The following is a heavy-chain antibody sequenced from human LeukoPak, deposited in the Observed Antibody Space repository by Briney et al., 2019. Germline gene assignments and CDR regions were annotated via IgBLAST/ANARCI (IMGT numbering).Heavy chain of an antibody. CDR2: LSTSPR. D-gene: IGHD3-22*01. CDR3: ARGEVAVQYYFEF. V-gene: IGHV3-23*01. Sequence: PGGSLRLSCAASGFTLINYAMSWVRQGPGKGLEWVSGLSTSPRYADSVRGRFTVSRDHSTNTLYLQMNRLRAEDTAVYYCARGEVAVQYYFEFWGQGTLVTVSS. CDR1: GFTLINYA. J-gene: IGHJ4*02.